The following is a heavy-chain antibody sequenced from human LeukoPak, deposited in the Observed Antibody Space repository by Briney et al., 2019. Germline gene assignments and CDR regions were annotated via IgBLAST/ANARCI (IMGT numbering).Heavy chain of an antibody. CDR3: ARELRVLLWFGESPPVFDP. Sequence: SETLSLTCTVSGGSISSSSYYWGWIRQPPGKGLEWIGSIYYSGSTYYNPSLKSRVTISVDTSKNQFSLKLSSVTAADTAVYYCARELRVLLWFGESPPVFDPWGQGTLVTVSS. CDR2: IYYSGST. CDR1: GGSISSSSYY. V-gene: IGHV4-39*07. J-gene: IGHJ5*02. D-gene: IGHD3-10*01.